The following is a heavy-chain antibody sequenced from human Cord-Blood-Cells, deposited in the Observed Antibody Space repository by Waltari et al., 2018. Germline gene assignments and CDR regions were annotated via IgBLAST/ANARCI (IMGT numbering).Heavy chain of an antibody. CDR2: IIPIFGTA. D-gene: IGHD6-6*01. CDR1: GGTFSSYA. J-gene: IGHJ3*02. V-gene: IGHV1-69*06. CDR3: ATKMGQLARSLFFDAFDI. Sequence: QVQLVQSGAEVKKPGSSVKVSCKASGGTFSSYAISWVRQAPGQGLEWMGGIIPIFGTANYAQKFQGRVTITADKSTSTAYMELSSLRSEDTAVYYCATKMGQLARSLFFDAFDIWGQGTMVTVSS.